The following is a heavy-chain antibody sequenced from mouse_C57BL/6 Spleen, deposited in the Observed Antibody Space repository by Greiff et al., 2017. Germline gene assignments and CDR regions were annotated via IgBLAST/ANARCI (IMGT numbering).Heavy chain of an antibody. D-gene: IGHD1-1*01. Sequence: QVQLKESGPELVKPGASVKISCKASGYSFTSYYIHWVKQRPGQGLEWIGWIYPGSGNTKYNEKFKGKATLTADTSSSTAYMQLSSLTSEDSAVYYCARDYYGSEEDYWGQGTTLTVSS. CDR2: IYPGSGNT. V-gene: IGHV1-66*01. J-gene: IGHJ2*01. CDR1: GYSFTSYY. CDR3: ARDYYGSEEDY.